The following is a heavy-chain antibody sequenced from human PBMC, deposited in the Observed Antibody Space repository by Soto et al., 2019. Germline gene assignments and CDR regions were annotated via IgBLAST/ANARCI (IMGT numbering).Heavy chain of an antibody. V-gene: IGHV1-69*08. CDR3: ARDWDHCYFDL. Sequence: QVQLVQSGAEVKKPGSSVKVSCKASGGTFSSYTISWVRQAPGQGLEWMGRIIPILGIANYAQKIQGRVTITADKSTSTSYMELSSLRSEDTAVYYCARDWDHCYFDLWGHGTLVTVSS. J-gene: IGHJ2*01. D-gene: IGHD1-26*01. CDR1: GGTFSSYT. CDR2: IIPILGIA.